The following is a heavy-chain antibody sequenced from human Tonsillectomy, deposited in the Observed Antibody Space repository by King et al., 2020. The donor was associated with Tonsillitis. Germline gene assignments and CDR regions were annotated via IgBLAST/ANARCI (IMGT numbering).Heavy chain of an antibody. D-gene: IGHD6-13*01. CDR3: ARVQDFGSSWYSGPWAFVV. CDR2: INAGNGNT. CDR1: GYTFTSYA. J-gene: IGHJ3*01. Sequence: QLVQSGAEVKKPGASVKVSCKASGYTFTSYAMHWVRQAPGQRLEWMGWINAGNGNTKYSQKFQGRVTITRDTSASTVNMELSSLRSEDTAVYYCARVQDFGSSWYSGPWAFVVWGQGTMVTVSS. V-gene: IGHV1-3*01.